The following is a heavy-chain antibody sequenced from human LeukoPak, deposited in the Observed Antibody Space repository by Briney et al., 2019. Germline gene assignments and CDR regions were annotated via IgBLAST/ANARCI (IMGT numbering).Heavy chain of an antibody. J-gene: IGHJ5*02. CDR3: ARYCSSTSCYFDP. V-gene: IGHV3-21*01. Sequence: GGSLRLSCAACGFTFSSYSMNWVRQAPGKGMEWVSSISSSSSYIYYADSVKGRFTISRDNAKNSLYLQMNSLRAEDTAVYYCARYCSSTSCYFDPWGQGTLVTVSS. CDR2: ISSSSSYI. D-gene: IGHD2-2*01. CDR1: GFTFSSYS.